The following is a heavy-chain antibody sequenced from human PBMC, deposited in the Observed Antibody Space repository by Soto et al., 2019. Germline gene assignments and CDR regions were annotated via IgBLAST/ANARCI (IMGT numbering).Heavy chain of an antibody. CDR2: IKQDGSEK. CDR3: AKEDHLDAFDI. J-gene: IGHJ3*02. CDR1: GFTFSSYW. V-gene: IGHV3-7*03. Sequence: GGSLRLSCAASGFTFSSYWMSWVRQAPGKGLEWVANIKQDGSEKYYVDSVKGRFTISRDNAKNSLYLQMNSLRAEDTAVYYCAKEDHLDAFDIWGQGTMVTVSS.